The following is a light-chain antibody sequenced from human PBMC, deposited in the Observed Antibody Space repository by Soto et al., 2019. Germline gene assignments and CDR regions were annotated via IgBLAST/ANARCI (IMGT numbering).Light chain of an antibody. CDR2: GNS. Sequence: VLTQPPSVSGAPGQRVTISCTGRSSNIGAGYDVHWYQQLPGTAPKLLIYGNSNRPSGVPDRFSGSKSGTSASLAITGLQAEDEADYYCQSYDSSLRGRVFGGGTKLTVL. J-gene: IGLJ3*02. CDR3: QSYDSSLRGRV. V-gene: IGLV1-40*01. CDR1: SSNIGAGYD.